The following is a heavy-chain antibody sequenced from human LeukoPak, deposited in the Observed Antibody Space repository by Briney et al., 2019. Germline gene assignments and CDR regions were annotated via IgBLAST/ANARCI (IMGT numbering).Heavy chain of an antibody. CDR2: ISGSGGST. CDR1: VFTFSSYA. Sequence: GGSLRLSCAAPVFTFSSYAMSSVRQAPGKGLEWVSAISGSGGSTYYADSVKGRYTISRDNSKNTLYLQMNSLRAEDTAVYYCAKETMDTAMALDYWGQGTLVTVSS. J-gene: IGHJ4*02. V-gene: IGHV3-23*01. D-gene: IGHD5-18*01. CDR3: AKETMDTAMALDY.